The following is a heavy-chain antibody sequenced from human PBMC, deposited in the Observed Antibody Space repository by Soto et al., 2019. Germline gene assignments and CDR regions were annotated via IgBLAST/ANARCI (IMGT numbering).Heavy chain of an antibody. CDR1: GGSISSGGYS. CDR3: ARGVTTVTTFDY. D-gene: IGHD4-17*01. CDR2: IYHSGST. J-gene: IGHJ4*02. V-gene: IGHV4-30-2*01. Sequence: QLQLQESGSGLVKPSQTLSLTCAVSGGSISSGGYSCNWIRQPPGKGLEWIGYIYHSGSTYYNPALKSRVXTXVXXSKNQFSLKLSSVTAADTAVYYCARGVTTVTTFDYWGQGTLVTVSS.